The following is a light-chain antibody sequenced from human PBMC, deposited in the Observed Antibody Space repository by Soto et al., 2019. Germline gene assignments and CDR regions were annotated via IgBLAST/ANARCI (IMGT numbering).Light chain of an antibody. CDR1: SSDVCAYNF. V-gene: IGLV2-14*03. CDR2: NVY. Sequence: QSALTQPASVSGSPGQSITISFTGTSSDVCAYNFVSCHQQHPGEAPKLRIYNVYDRPSGSSYRFSGSKSGTTASLTISGPQGEDEDDYYCSAYTVSRTYVFGPATKVTVL. J-gene: IGLJ1*01. CDR3: SAYTVSRTYV.